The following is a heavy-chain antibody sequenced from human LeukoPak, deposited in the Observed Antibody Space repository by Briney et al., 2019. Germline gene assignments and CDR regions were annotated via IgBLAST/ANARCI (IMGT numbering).Heavy chain of an antibody. CDR1: GFTFSSYA. V-gene: IGHV3-23*01. D-gene: IGHD1-26*01. J-gene: IGHJ3*02. Sequence: GGSLRLSCAASGFTFSSYAMSWVRQAPGKGLEWVSAISGSGGSTYYADSVKGRFTVSRDNSKNTLYLQMNSLRAEDTAVYYCAKDHSGRVGATITYAFDTWGQGTMVTVSS. CDR3: AKDHSGRVGATITYAFDT. CDR2: ISGSGGST.